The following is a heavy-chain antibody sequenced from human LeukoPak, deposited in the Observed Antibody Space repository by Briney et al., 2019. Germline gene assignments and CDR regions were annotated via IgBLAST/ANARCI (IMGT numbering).Heavy chain of an antibody. CDR2: IIPIFGTA. CDR3: TRWSKTRWFDF. CDR1: GGTFSSYA. Sequence: GSSVKVSCKASGGTFSSYAFSWVRQAPGQGLEWMGGIIPIFGTANYAQKFQGRVTITADESTNTAYMELSSLSSEDTAIYYCTRWSKTRWFDFWGQGTLVTVSS. D-gene: IGHD3-3*01. J-gene: IGHJ4*02. V-gene: IGHV1-69*01.